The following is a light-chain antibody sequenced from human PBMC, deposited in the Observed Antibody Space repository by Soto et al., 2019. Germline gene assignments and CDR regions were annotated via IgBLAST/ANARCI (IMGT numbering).Light chain of an antibody. CDR2: DAS. J-gene: IGKJ5*01. CDR3: QQAHSFPIT. Sequence: DIQMTQSPSTLSASLGDRVTITCRASQNINRRLAWYQQKPGKAPNLLIYDASSLESGVPARFRGGGSGTEFTLTISSLQLDDFETYFCQQAHSFPITFGQGTRLEIK. CDR1: QNINRR. V-gene: IGKV1-5*01.